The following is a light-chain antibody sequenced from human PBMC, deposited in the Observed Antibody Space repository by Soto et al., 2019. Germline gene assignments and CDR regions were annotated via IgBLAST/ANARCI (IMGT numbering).Light chain of an antibody. CDR1: QTIGSW. V-gene: IGKV1-5*03. CDR2: RAS. J-gene: IGKJ2*01. CDR3: QEYKSYSPYT. Sequence: DIHLTQFPSTLSASIGDRVTITCRATQTIGSWLAWYQQKPGKAPKLLIYRASSLETRVPSRFSGSGSGTEFTLTISSLQPDDFARYYCQEYKSYSPYTFGQGTRLEIK.